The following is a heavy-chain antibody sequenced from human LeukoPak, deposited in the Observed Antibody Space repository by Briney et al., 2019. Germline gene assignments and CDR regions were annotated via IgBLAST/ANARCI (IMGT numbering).Heavy chain of an antibody. V-gene: IGHV3-30*18. Sequence: GGSLRLSCAASGFTFSSYGMHWVRQAPGKGLEWVAVISYDGSNKYYADSVKGRFTISRDNSKNTLYLQMNSLRAEDTAVYYCAKPPGPTVTTLGRIIAVSWYFDLWGRGTLVTVSS. CDR1: GFTFSSYG. J-gene: IGHJ2*01. CDR3: AKPPGPTVTTLGRIIAVSWYFDL. CDR2: ISYDGSNK. D-gene: IGHD4-17*01.